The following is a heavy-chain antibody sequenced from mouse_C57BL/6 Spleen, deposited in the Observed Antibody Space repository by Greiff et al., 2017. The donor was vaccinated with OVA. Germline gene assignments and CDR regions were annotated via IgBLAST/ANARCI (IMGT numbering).Heavy chain of an antibody. D-gene: IGHD2-3*01. Sequence: QVQLQQPGAELVMPGASVKLSCKASGYTFTSYWMHWVKQRPGQGLEWIGEIDPSDSYTNYNQKFKGKSTLTVDKSSSTAYMQLSSLTSEDSAVYYCASGGLLRYFDVWGTGTTVTVSS. CDR1: GYTFTSYW. V-gene: IGHV1-69*01. CDR2: IDPSDSYT. J-gene: IGHJ1*03. CDR3: ASGGLLRYFDV.